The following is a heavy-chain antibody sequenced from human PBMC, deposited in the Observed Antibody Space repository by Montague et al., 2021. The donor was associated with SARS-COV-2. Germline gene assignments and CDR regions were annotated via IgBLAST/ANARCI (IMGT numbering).Heavy chain of an antibody. CDR3: AREYGIAVAGTFIDC. CDR2: ISSSGSPI. V-gene: IGHV3-48*03. J-gene: IGHJ4*02. Sequence: SLRLSCAASGFTFGSYEMNWFRQAPGKGPEWVSYISSSGSPIYYADSVKGRFTISRDNAKTSLYPQMNSLRAEDTAIYYCAREYGIAVAGTFIDCWGQGTLVTVSS. CDR1: GFTFGSYE. D-gene: IGHD6-19*01.